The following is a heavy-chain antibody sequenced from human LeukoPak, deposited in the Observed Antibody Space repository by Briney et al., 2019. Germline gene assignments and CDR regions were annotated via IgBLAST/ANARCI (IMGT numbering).Heavy chain of an antibody. CDR1: GFSVGGYA. V-gene: IGHV3-30*04. D-gene: IGHD4-17*01. J-gene: IGHJ4*02. CDR3: ARSDRGDYNFDY. Sequence: GGSLRLSCEVSGFSVGGYALHWVRQAPGKGLEWVAVISFDGSQKYYADSVKGRFTISRDTFKNTLFLQMDSLSCEDTGFYYCARSDRGDYNFDYWGQGTLVTVSS. CDR2: ISFDGSQK.